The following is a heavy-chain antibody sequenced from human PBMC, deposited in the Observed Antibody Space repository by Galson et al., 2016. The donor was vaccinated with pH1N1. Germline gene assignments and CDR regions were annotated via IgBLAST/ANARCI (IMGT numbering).Heavy chain of an antibody. D-gene: IGHD4-23*01. V-gene: IGHV1-2*02. CDR3: ARILRTVVFDY. CDR1: GYNFNIYY. Sequence: QSGAEVKKPGASVKVSCKASGYNFNIYYIHWVRQAPGQGLEWMGWIDPNSGVTSYAQKFQGRISVTRDTSISTAYMELSRRTSDDTAVYYCARILRTVVFDYWGQATRVTVPS. CDR2: IDPNSGVT. J-gene: IGHJ4*02.